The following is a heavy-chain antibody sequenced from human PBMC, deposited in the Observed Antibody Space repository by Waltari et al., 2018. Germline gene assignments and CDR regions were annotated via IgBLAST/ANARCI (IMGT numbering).Heavy chain of an antibody. J-gene: IGHJ4*02. CDR1: GGSISSHY. D-gene: IGHD6-19*01. V-gene: IGHV4-59*11. CDR2: IYYSGST. CDR3: AILRGQWLVYDY. Sequence: QVQLQESGPGLVKPSETLSLTCTVSGGSISSHYWSWLRQPPGKGLEWIGYIYYSGSTNYNPSLKSRVTISVDTSKNQFSLKLSSVTAADTAVYYCAILRGQWLVYDYWGQGTLVTVSS.